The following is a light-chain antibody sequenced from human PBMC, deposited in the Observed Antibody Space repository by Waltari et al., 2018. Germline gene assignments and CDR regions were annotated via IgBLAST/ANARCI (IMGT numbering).Light chain of an antibody. V-gene: IGLV1-47*01. J-gene: IGLJ1*01. Sequence: QSVLTQPPSASGTPGQRVTISCSGSSSNIGSNFVYWYQQLPGTAPKPLIYRNDTRPSGVPYRFSGSKSDTAASLAISDLRSEDEADYYCAAWDDSLTGFVFGTGTEVTAL. CDR1: SSNIGSNF. CDR3: AAWDDSLTGFV. CDR2: RND.